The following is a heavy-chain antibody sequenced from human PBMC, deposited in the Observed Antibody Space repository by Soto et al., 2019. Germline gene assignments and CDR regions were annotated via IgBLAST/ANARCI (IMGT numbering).Heavy chain of an antibody. CDR1: GYSFTSYW. J-gene: IGHJ6*02. D-gene: IGHD3-22*01. Sequence: HGESLKISCKGSGYSFTSYWISWVRQMPGKGLEWMGRIDPSDSYTNYSPSFQGHVTISADKSISTAYLQWSSLKASDTAMYYCASSGYYYDSSGYQYYYYYGMDVWGQGTTVTVSS. V-gene: IGHV5-10-1*01. CDR2: IDPSDSYT. CDR3: ASSGYYYDSSGYQYYYYYGMDV.